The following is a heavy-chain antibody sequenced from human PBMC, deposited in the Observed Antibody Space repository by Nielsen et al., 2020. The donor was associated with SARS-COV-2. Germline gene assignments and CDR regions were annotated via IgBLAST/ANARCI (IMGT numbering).Heavy chain of an antibody. Sequence: ASVKVPCKASGYTFTGYYMHWVRQAPGQGLEWMGRINPNSGGTNYAQKFQGRVTMTRDTSISTAYMELSRLRSDDTVVYYCARESSSWYYFDYWGQGTLVTVSS. J-gene: IGHJ4*02. CDR1: GYTFTGYY. V-gene: IGHV1-2*05. D-gene: IGHD6-13*01. CDR2: INPNSGGT. CDR3: ARESSSWYYFDY.